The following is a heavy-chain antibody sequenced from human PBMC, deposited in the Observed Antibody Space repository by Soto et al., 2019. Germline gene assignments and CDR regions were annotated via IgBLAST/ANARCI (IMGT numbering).Heavy chain of an antibody. Sequence: GGSLRLSGAASGFTFSWYSINWVRQAPWKGLEWVSSISSSSIYIYYADSVKGRFTISRDNAKNSLYLQMNSLRAEDTAVYYCARVHYYDSSGYSHWGQGTLVTVSS. CDR3: ARVHYYDSSGYSH. V-gene: IGHV3-21*01. D-gene: IGHD3-22*01. CDR2: ISSSSIYI. CDR1: GFTFSWYS. J-gene: IGHJ4*02.